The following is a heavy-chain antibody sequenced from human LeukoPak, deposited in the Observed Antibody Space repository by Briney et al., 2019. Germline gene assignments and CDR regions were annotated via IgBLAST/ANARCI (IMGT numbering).Heavy chain of an antibody. D-gene: IGHD1-14*01. V-gene: IGHV4-61*01. CDR1: GGSISSSTYY. J-gene: IGHJ3*02. CDR2: IYYSGST. Sequence: PSETLSLTCTVSGGSISSSTYYWSWIRQPPGKGLEWIGYIYYSGSTNYNPSLKSRVTISVDTSKNQFSLKLSSVTAADTAVYYCARDPASYHVYGTTNAFDIWGQGTMVTVSS. CDR3: ARDPASYHVYGTTNAFDI.